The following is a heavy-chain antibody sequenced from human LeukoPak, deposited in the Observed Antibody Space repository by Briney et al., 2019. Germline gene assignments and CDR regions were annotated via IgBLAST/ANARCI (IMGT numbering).Heavy chain of an antibody. J-gene: IGHJ4*02. Sequence: SETLSLTCTVSGGSISSYYWSWIRRPPGKGLEWIGYIYYSGSTNYNPSLKSRVTISVDTSKNQFSLKLSSVTAADTAVYYCAREEAAANFDYWGQGTLVTVSS. CDR1: GGSISSYY. CDR3: AREEAAANFDY. CDR2: IYYSGST. D-gene: IGHD6-13*01. V-gene: IGHV4-59*01.